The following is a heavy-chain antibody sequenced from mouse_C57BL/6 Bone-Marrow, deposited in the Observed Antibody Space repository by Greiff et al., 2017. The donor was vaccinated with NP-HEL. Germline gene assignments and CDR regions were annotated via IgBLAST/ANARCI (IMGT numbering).Heavy chain of an antibody. CDR1: GYTFTSFG. V-gene: IGHV1-81*01. CDR2: VYPRSGNT. Sequence: VKLVESGAELARPGASVKLSCKASGYTFTSFGISWVKQRTGQGLEWIGEVYPRSGNTYYNEQFKGKAPLTADKSSSTAYMELRSLTSEDSAVYFWARAGLGWGKGTTLTVSS. D-gene: IGHD3-2*02. CDR3: ARAGLG. J-gene: IGHJ2*01.